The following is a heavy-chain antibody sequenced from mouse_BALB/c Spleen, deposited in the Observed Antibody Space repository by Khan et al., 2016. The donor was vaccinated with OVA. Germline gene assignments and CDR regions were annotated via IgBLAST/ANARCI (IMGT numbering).Heavy chain of an antibody. V-gene: IGHV1-77*01. CDR2: ISPGSGDT. CDR3: ARRHYFGYTFAD. D-gene: IGHD1-2*01. CDR1: GYTFTDYY. Sequence: QVQLQQSGAELARHGASVKLSCKGSGYTFTDYYINRVKQRTGQGPERIGEISPGSGDTYYNEMFKGKVTLTADKSSSTAYMQLSSLTSEPSAVDCCARRHYFGYTFADAGRGTLVTVSA. J-gene: IGHJ3*01.